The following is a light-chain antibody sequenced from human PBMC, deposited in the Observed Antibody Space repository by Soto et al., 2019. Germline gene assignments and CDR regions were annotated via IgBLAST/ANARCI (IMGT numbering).Light chain of an antibody. CDR2: AAS. V-gene: IGKV1-39*01. CDR3: QQSYSNLIT. J-gene: IGKJ5*01. CDR1: QSISSY. Sequence: DIQMTQSPSSLSASVGDRFTITCRASQSISSYLNWYEQKPGKAPKLLXYAASSLQSGVPSRFSGCGSGTDFTLTISSLQPEDFEPYYCQQSYSNLITFGQGTRLEIK.